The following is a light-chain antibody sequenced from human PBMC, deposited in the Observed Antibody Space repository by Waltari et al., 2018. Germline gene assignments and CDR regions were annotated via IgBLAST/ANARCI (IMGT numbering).Light chain of an antibody. CDR2: DTS. CDR3: QHRSDWPRLT. Sequence: EIILTQSPATLSLSPGERATLSCTTSQSVSNYLAWYQQKPGQAPRLLISDTSDRATGIPVRFSGSGSGTDFTLTISSLEPEDFAIYYCQHRSDWPRLTFGPGTRVDV. CDR1: QSVSNY. V-gene: IGKV3-11*01. J-gene: IGKJ3*01.